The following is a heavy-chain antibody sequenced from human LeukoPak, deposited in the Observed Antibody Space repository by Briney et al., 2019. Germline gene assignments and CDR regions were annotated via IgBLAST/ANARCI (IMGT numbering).Heavy chain of an antibody. CDR3: AKQEARAGAFDY. Sequence: PGGSLRLSCAASGFTFDDYAMHWVRQAPGKGLGWVSLISWDGGSTYYADSVKGRFTISRDNSKNSLYLQMNSLRAEDTALYYCAKQEARAGAFDYWGQGTLVTVSS. CDR2: ISWDGGST. V-gene: IGHV3-43D*03. CDR1: GFTFDDYA. D-gene: IGHD6-19*01. J-gene: IGHJ4*02.